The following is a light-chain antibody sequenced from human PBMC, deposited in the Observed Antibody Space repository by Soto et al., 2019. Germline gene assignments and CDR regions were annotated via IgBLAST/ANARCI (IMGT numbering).Light chain of an antibody. CDR1: QSITNY. Sequence: DIQMTQSPSSLAASVGDRVTITCRASQSITNYLNWYQQKPGKAPNLLIYAASSLQSGVPSRFSGSGSGTDFTLTISSLQPEDFAPYYCQQSYITPWTFGQGTKVEIK. J-gene: IGKJ1*01. V-gene: IGKV1-39*01. CDR3: QQSYITPWT. CDR2: AAS.